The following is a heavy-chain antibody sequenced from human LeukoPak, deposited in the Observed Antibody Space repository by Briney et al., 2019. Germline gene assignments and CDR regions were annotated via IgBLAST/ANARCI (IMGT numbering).Heavy chain of an antibody. CDR1: GFTFSSYG. V-gene: IGHV3-33*01. J-gene: IGHJ4*02. Sequence: GGSLRLSCAASGFTFSSYGMHWVRQAPGKGLEWVAVIWYDGSNKYYADSVKGRFTISRDNSKKTLYLQMNSLRGEDTAVYYCARDYIAVAGSYFDYWGQGTLVTVSS. D-gene: IGHD6-19*01. CDR2: IWYDGSNK. CDR3: ARDYIAVAGSYFDY.